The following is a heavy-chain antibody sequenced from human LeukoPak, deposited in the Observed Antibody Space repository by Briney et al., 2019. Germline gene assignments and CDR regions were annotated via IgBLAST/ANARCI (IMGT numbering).Heavy chain of an antibody. CDR2: IYYSGST. D-gene: IGHD2-15*01. CDR1: GGSISSYY. J-gene: IGHJ5*02. Sequence: SETLSLTCTVSGGSISSYYWSWIRQPPGKGLEWIGSIYYSGSTYYNPSLKSRVTISVDTSKNQFSLKLSSATAADTAVYYCARPLYCSGGSCVSWFDPWGQGTLVTVSS. CDR3: ARPLYCSGGSCVSWFDP. V-gene: IGHV4-59*05.